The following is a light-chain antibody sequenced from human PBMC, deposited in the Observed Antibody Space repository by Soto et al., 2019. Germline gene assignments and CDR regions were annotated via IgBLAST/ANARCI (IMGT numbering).Light chain of an antibody. Sequence: QSALTQPPSASGSPGQSVTISCTGTGSDVGAYNYVSWYRQYPGKAPKLVIFEVNKRPSGVPDRISSSKSGITASLTVSGLQAEDEADYYCCSYAGSNNYVFGTGTKVTVL. CDR2: EVN. V-gene: IGLV2-8*01. J-gene: IGLJ1*01. CDR3: CSYAGSNNYV. CDR1: GSDVGAYNY.